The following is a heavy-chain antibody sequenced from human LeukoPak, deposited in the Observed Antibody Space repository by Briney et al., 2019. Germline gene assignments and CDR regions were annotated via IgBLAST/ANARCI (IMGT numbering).Heavy chain of an antibody. D-gene: IGHD3-10*01. CDR3: ARELPITMVRGVIIKGRSFDY. V-gene: IGHV1-18*01. Sequence: ASVKVSCKASGYTFTSYGISWVRQAPGQGLEWMGWISSYNGNTNYAQKLQGRVTMTTDTSTSTAYMELRSLRSDDTAVYYCARELPITMVRGVIIKGRSFDYWGQGTLVTVSS. CDR1: GYTFTSYG. CDR2: ISSYNGNT. J-gene: IGHJ4*02.